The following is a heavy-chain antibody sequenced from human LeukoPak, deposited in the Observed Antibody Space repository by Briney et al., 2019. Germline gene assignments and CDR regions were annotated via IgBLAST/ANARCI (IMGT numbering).Heavy chain of an antibody. CDR3: AKAGVFVVRGVSFDY. J-gene: IGHJ4*02. CDR2: ISEGVGNT. CDR1: GFTFTNYA. V-gene: IGHV3-23*01. Sequence: GGSLRLSCAASGFTFTNYAMTWVRQAPGKGLEWVSGISEGVGNTYYADSVKGQFTISRDHSKNTLYLQMNSLRAEDTAVYYCAKAGVFVVRGVSFDYWGQGTLVTVSS. D-gene: IGHD3-10*01.